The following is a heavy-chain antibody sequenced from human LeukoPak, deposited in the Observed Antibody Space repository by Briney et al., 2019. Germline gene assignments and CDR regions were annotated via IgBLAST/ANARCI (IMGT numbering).Heavy chain of an antibody. Sequence: PSETLSLTCTVSGGSISSGDYYWSWIRQPSGKGLEWIGYIYYSGSTYYNPSLKSRVTISVDTSKNQFSLKLSSVTAADTAVYYCARAPNPAYYDSSGYWVGDYWGQGTLVTVSS. CDR3: ARAPNPAYYDSSGYWVGDY. CDR2: IYYSGST. J-gene: IGHJ4*02. D-gene: IGHD3-22*01. V-gene: IGHV4-30-4*01. CDR1: GGSISSGDYY.